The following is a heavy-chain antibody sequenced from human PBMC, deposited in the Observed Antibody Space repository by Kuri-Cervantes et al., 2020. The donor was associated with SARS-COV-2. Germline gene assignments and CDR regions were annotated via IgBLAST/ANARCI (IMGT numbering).Heavy chain of an antibody. CDR2: IRYDGSNK. V-gene: IGHV3-30*02. CDR3: ARVAGEGPIYYYYMDV. Sequence: GESLKISCAASGFTFSSYGMHWVRQAPGKGLEWVAFIRYDGSNKYYADSVKGRFTISRESGENSLNLRMNNLRGDDTAVYYCARVAGEGPIYYYYMDVWGKGTTVTVSS. D-gene: IGHD2-21*01. CDR1: GFTFSSYG. J-gene: IGHJ6*03.